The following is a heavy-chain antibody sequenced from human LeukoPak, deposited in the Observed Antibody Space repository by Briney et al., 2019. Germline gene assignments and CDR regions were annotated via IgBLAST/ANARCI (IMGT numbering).Heavy chain of an antibody. D-gene: IGHD5-12*01. CDR3: ANLIVATMPGPG. Sequence: GGSLRLSCTASGFFFSNYWMSWVRQTQVKGLEWVANINLDGNGRFYVDSVKGRFTISRDSTTNSLYLQMNSLRAEDTAVYYCANLIVATMPGPGWGQGTLVTVSS. J-gene: IGHJ4*02. V-gene: IGHV3-7*01. CDR2: INLDGNGR. CDR1: GFFFSNYW.